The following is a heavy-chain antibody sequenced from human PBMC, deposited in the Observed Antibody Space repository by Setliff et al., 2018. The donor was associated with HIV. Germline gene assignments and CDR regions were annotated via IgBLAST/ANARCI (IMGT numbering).Heavy chain of an antibody. CDR3: ARVARGGHSSRWYYFDY. J-gene: IGHJ4*02. CDR1: GGSISSSRYY. D-gene: IGHD6-13*01. Sequence: SETLSLTCTVSGGSISSSRYYWGWIRQPPGKGLEWIGSIYYSGNTYYNPSLKSRVTISVDTSKTQFSLRLNSLTATDTAVYYCARVARGGHSSRWYYFDYWGQGTLVTVSS. V-gene: IGHV4-39*07. CDR2: IYYSGNT.